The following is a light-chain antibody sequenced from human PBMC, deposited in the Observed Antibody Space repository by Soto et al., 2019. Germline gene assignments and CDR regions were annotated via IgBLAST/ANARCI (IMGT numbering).Light chain of an antibody. CDR3: SSYTSNNTLL. CDR2: EVS. J-gene: IGLJ2*01. Sequence: QSALTQPASVSGSPGQSITISCTGTSSDVGAYNYVSWYQQQSGKAPKLMIHEVSNRPSGVSNRFSGSKSGNTASLTISGLQAEDEADYYCSSYTSNNTLLFGGGTKLTVL. CDR1: SSDVGAYNY. V-gene: IGLV2-14*01.